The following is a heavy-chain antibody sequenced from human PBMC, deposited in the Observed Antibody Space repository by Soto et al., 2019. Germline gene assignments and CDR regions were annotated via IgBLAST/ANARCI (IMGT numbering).Heavy chain of an antibody. CDR3: ARVYSGSYSDS. J-gene: IGHJ4*02. Sequence: KPSETLSLTCAVSGGSISSGGYSWSWIRQPPGKGLEWIGYIYHSGSTYYNPSLKSRVTISVDRSKNQFSLNLTSVTAADTAVYYCARVYSGSYSDSWGQGTLVTVS. CDR1: GGSISSGGYS. D-gene: IGHD1-26*01. V-gene: IGHV4-30-2*01. CDR2: IYHSGST.